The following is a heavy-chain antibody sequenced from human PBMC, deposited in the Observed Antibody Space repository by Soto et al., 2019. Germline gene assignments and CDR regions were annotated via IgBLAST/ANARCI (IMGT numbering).Heavy chain of an antibody. Sequence: PSQTLSLTCAISGDSVASNSAAWNWIRQSPSRGLEWLGRTYYRSKWYNDYAVSVKSRITINPDTSKNQFSLQLNSVTPEDTAVYYCARDLGIGSWTTGTTDPFDYWRQGTLVTV. CDR1: GDSVASNSAA. J-gene: IGHJ4*02. CDR3: ARDLGIGSWTTGTTDPFDY. D-gene: IGHD1-1*01. CDR2: TYYRSKWYN. V-gene: IGHV6-1*01.